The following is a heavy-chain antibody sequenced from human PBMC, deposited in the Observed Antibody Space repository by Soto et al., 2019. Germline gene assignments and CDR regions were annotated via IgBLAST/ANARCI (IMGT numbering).Heavy chain of an antibody. D-gene: IGHD3-22*01. CDR3: AKYTHYSDRSAYQPPYYYDF. CDR2: ISGSSSHM. J-gene: IGHJ4*02. CDR1: GFIFSEYS. Sequence: PGGSLRLSCKASGFIFSEYSMSWVRQAPGKGLEWVSSISGSSSHMYYADSLKGRFTISRDNAKNSLYLQMSGLRAEDAAVYFCAKYTHYSDRSAYQPPYYYDFWGQGILVTVSS. V-gene: IGHV3-21*01.